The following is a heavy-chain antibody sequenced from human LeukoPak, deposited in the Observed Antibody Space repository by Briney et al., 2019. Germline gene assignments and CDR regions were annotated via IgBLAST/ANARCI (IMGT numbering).Heavy chain of an antibody. CDR2: IYYRGST. J-gene: IGHJ4*02. CDR1: GGSISSYY. D-gene: IGHD1-26*01. CDR3: ARGQRWELPYIDY. V-gene: IGHV4-59*01. Sequence: SETLSLTCTVSGGSISSYYWSWIRQPPGKGLEWIEYIYYRGSTNYNPSLMSRVTISVDTSKNQFSLKLSSVTAADTAVYYCARGQRWELPYIDYWGQGTLVTVSS.